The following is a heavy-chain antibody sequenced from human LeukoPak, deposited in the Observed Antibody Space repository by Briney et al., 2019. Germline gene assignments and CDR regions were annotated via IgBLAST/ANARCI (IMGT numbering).Heavy chain of an antibody. J-gene: IGHJ4*02. V-gene: IGHV4-34*01. CDR3: ARSKQWLVRQFDY. Sequence: SETLSLTCTVSGASITNHYWSWIRQPPGKGLEWIGEINHSGSTNYNPSLKSRVTISVDTSKNQFSLKLSSVTAADTAVYYCARSKQWLVRQFDYWGQGTLVTVSS. CDR2: INHSGST. CDR1: GASITNHY. D-gene: IGHD6-19*01.